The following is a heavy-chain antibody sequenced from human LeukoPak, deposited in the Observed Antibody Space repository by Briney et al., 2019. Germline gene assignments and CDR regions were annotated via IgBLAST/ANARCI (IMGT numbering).Heavy chain of an antibody. Sequence: PGGSLRLSCAASGFTFDDYGMSWVRQAPGKGLEWVSGINWNGGSTGYADSVKGRFTISRDNAKNSLYLQMNSLRAEDTALYDCARDLPYSGSYYYYYYMDVWGKGTTVTVSS. CDR2: INWNGGST. CDR1: GFTFDDYG. CDR3: ARDLPYSGSYYYYYYMDV. D-gene: IGHD1-26*01. J-gene: IGHJ6*03. V-gene: IGHV3-20*01.